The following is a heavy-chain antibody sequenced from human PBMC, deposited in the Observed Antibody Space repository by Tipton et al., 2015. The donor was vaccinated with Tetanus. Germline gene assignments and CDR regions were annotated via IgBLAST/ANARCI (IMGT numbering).Heavy chain of an antibody. D-gene: IGHD4-23*01. Sequence: TLSLTCFVSGASARSEKYYWSWIRQSPGQGLEWIGLIYYSGSTSYNPSLKSRVTISVDTSRNQLSLKLTSVTAADTAVYYCATMTPVDWYFDLWGRGTLVTVSS. V-gene: IGHV4-61*01. CDR3: ATMTPVDWYFDL. CDR1: GASARSEKYY. CDR2: IYYSGST. J-gene: IGHJ2*01.